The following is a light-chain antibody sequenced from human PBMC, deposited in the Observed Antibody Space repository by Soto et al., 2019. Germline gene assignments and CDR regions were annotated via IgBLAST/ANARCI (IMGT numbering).Light chain of an antibody. Sequence: SYELTQPPSVSVAPGQTARITCGGNNIGSMSVHRYQQKPGQAPVLVIYYEIDRPSGIPERFSGSNSGNTATLTIPRVDAGDEADYYCHVWDSDSDHPVFGGGTKLTVL. CDR1: NIGSMS. CDR3: HVWDSDSDHPV. V-gene: IGLV3-21*04. CDR2: YEI. J-gene: IGLJ2*01.